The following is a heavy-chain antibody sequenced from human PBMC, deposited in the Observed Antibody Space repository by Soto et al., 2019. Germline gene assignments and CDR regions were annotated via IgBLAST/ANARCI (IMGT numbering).Heavy chain of an antibody. D-gene: IGHD6-19*01. J-gene: IGHJ4*02. Sequence: EVQLVESGGGLVQPGGSLRLSCAASGCNFSSSWMSWVRQAPGKGLEWVANIKQDGSEKYYVDSVKGRFTISRDNAKNSLYLQMNSLRAEDTAVYYCARIHRSSGCFDYWGQGTLVTVSS. CDR1: GCNFSSSW. CDR2: IKQDGSEK. V-gene: IGHV3-7*01. CDR3: ARIHRSSGCFDY.